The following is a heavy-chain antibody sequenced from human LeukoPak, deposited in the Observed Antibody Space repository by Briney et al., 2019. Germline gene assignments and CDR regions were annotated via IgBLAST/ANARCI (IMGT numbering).Heavy chain of an antibody. CDR3: AKEGKIRGVIDY. V-gene: IGHV4-4*07. J-gene: IGHJ4*02. D-gene: IGHD3-10*01. CDR2: IYTSGST. CDR1: RASISTYY. Sequence: SETLSLTCTVSRASISTYYWSWARQPAGKGLEWIGHIYTSGSTNYNPSLKSRVTMSVDTSKNQFSLRLNSVTAADTAVDYCAKEGKIRGVIDYWGQGALVTVSS.